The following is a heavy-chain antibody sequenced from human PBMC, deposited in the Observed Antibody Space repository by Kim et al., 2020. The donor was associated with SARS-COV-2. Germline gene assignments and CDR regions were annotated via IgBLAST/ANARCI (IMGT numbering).Heavy chain of an antibody. J-gene: IGHJ5*02. V-gene: IGHV3-74*01. CDR3: ARKDCSGGSCAFDP. Sequence: AASVKGRFTISRDNAKNTLYLQRNRLRAEDTALYYCARKDCSGGSCAFDPWGQGTLVTVSS. D-gene: IGHD2-15*01.